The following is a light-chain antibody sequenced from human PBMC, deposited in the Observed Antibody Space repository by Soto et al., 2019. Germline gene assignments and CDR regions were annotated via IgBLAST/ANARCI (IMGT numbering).Light chain of an antibody. CDR2: GGS. Sequence: DIQMTQSPSTLSASVGDRVAITCRASQSINNLLAWYQHKPGRAPKLLIYGGSMLEVGFPSGFSGSASGTQFTLTISGLQPDDFVTYYCLHYNNDSNTFGHGTKRQIK. V-gene: IGKV1-5*01. J-gene: IGKJ2*01. CDR1: QSINNL. CDR3: LHYNNDSNT.